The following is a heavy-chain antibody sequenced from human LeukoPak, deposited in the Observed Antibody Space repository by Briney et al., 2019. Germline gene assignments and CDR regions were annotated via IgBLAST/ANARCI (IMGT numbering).Heavy chain of an antibody. D-gene: IGHD1-14*01. V-gene: IGHV3-23*01. CDR1: GFTISSQA. CDR3: AKDAPGAGGFDY. CDR2: IGISDVDR. Sequence: GGSLRLSRAASGFTISSQAMSWVRQAPGKGLECVSTIGISDVDRHYADSVKGRFTISRDNSKNTLYLQMNSLRADDTAVYYCAKDAPGAGGFDYWGQGTLVTVSS. J-gene: IGHJ4*02.